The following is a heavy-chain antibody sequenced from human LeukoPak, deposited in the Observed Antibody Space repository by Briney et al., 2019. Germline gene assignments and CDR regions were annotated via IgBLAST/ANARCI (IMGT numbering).Heavy chain of an antibody. CDR3: ARFDSRRKNFDY. Sequence: SQTLSPTCVISGDSVSNNNTAWNWIRQSPSRGLEWLGRTYYRSKWYNDYAVSVKSRMTINPDTSKNQFSLQLRSVTPEDTAVYYCARFDSRRKNFDYWGQGTLLTVSS. D-gene: IGHD3-22*01. CDR2: TYYRSKWYN. J-gene: IGHJ4*02. CDR1: GDSVSNNNTA. V-gene: IGHV6-1*01.